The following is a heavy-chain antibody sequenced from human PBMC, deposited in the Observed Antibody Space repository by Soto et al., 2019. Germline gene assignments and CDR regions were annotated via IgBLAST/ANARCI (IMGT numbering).Heavy chain of an antibody. J-gene: IGHJ5*02. D-gene: IGHD2-2*01. CDR2: IYYTGKT. CDR1: GDYIHVGGYY. V-gene: IGHV4-30-4*01. CDR3: GRDLTSNANCFDP. Sequence: QVQLQESGPGLVKPSQTLSLTCSVSGDYIHVGGYYWTWIRQRPGKGLEWMGYIYYTGKTYYNPSLESRLSMSVDRSKTQFSLRLTSVTAADTAVYFCGRDLTSNANCFDPWGQGTLVTVSS.